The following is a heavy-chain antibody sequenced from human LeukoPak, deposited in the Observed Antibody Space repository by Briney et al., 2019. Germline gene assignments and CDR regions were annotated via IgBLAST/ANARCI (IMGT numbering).Heavy chain of an antibody. CDR3: ARHTRAIGPFDY. D-gene: IGHD2-2*01. V-gene: IGHV3-21*01. Sequence: KTGGSLRLSCAASGFTFTNAWMSWVRQAPGKRLEWVSSISSSSSYIYYADSVKGRFTVSRDNAKNSLYLQMNSLRAEDTAVYYCARHTRAIGPFDYWGQGTLVTVSP. CDR2: ISSSSSYI. J-gene: IGHJ4*02. CDR1: GFTFTNAW.